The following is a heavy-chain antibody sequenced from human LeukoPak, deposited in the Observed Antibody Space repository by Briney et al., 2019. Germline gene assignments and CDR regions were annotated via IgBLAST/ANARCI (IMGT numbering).Heavy chain of an antibody. CDR3: ARINYGSGSPDYGMDV. J-gene: IGHJ6*02. Sequence: SETLSLTCSVSGGSISPFYWSWIRQPPGKGVEWIGYIYHSGSTNYNPSLKSRVTISVDTSKNQFSLKLSSVTAADTAVYYCARINYGSGSPDYGMDVWGQGTTVTVSS. D-gene: IGHD3-10*01. CDR1: GGSISPFY. CDR2: IYHSGST. V-gene: IGHV4-59*01.